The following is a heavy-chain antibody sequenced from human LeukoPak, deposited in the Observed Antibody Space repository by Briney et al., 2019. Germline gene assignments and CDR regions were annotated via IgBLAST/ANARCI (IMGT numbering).Heavy chain of an antibody. CDR2: IYPGDSDT. CDR1: GYSFTTYW. V-gene: IGHV5-51*01. D-gene: IGHD2-21*02. J-gene: IGHJ4*02. CDR3: ARGRNVVVTAILDY. Sequence: GESLKISCKGSGYSFTTYWIGWVRQMPGKGPEWMGIIYPGDSDTRYSPSFQGQVTISADKSISTAYLQWSSLQASDTAMYYCARGRNVVVTAILDYWGQGTLVTVSS.